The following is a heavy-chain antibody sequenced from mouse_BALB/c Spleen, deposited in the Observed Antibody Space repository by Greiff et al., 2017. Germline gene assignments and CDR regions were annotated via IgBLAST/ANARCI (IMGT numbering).Heavy chain of an antibody. Sequence: VQLQQSGPGLVQPSQSLSITCTVSGFSLTSYGVHWVRQSPGKGLEWLGVIWSGGSTYYNAAFISRLSISKDNSKSQVFFKMNSLQANDTAIYYCARIFLYYYGSSGYAMDYWGQGTSGTVSS. V-gene: IGHV2-2*02. CDR3: ARIFLYYYGSSGYAMDY. CDR1: GFSLTSYG. D-gene: IGHD1-1*01. CDR2: IWSGGST. J-gene: IGHJ4*01.